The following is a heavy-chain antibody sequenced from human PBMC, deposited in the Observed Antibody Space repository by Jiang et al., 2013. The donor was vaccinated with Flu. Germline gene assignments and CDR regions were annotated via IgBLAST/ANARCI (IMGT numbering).Heavy chain of an antibody. D-gene: IGHD4-17*01. Sequence: HWVRQATGKGLEWVSAIGTAGDTYYPGSVKGRFTISRENAKNSLYLQMNNLRAGDTAVYYCARGVGDYGYTREYFDLWGRGTLVTVSS. CDR2: IGTAGDT. V-gene: IGHV3-13*01. CDR3: ARGVGDYGYTREYFDL. J-gene: IGHJ2*01.